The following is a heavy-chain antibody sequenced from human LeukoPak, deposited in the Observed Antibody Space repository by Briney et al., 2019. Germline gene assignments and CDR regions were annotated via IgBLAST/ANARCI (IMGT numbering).Heavy chain of an antibody. CDR2: ITWNGDSK. Sequence: GGSLRLSCAASGFTFSSYWMSWVRQAPGKGLEWVSGITWNGDSKGYADSVKGRFTISRDNAKNSLYLQMNSLRAEDTAVYYCAKDTRAPYYYDSSGSGFDYWGQGTLVTVSS. V-gene: IGHV3-20*04. CDR1: GFTFSSYW. J-gene: IGHJ4*02. D-gene: IGHD3-22*01. CDR3: AKDTRAPYYYDSSGSGFDY.